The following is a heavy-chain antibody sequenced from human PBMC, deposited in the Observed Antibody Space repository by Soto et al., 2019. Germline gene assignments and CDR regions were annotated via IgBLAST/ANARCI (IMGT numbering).Heavy chain of an antibody. J-gene: IGHJ6*02. Sequence: GGSLRLSCAASGFTFSSYGMHWVRQAPGKGLAWVAVIWYDGSNKYYADSVKGRFTISRDNSKNTLYLQMNSLRAEDTAVYYCARDMVRGVAPPYYYYGMDVWGQGTTVIVSS. CDR1: GFTFSSYG. CDR3: ARDMVRGVAPPYYYYGMDV. CDR2: IWYDGSNK. D-gene: IGHD3-10*01. V-gene: IGHV3-33*01.